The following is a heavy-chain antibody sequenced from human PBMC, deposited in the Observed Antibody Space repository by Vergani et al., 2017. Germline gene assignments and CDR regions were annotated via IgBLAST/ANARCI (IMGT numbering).Heavy chain of an antibody. V-gene: IGHV3-7*03. Sequence: EVQLVESGGGLVQPGGSLRLSCAASGFTFSSYWMSWVRQAPGKGLEWVANIKQDGSEKYYVDSVKGRFTISRDNAKNSLYLQMNSVRAEDTAVYYCARRDCSSTSCSNYYYYGMDVWGQGTTVTVSS. CDR1: GFTFSSYW. D-gene: IGHD2-2*01. CDR3: ARRDCSSTSCSNYYYYGMDV. CDR2: IKQDGSEK. J-gene: IGHJ6*02.